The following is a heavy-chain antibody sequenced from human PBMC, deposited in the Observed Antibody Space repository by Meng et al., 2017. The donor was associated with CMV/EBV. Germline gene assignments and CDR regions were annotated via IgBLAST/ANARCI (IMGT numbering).Heavy chain of an antibody. J-gene: IGHJ4*02. CDR2: IRNDGSNK. Sequence: GESLKISCAASGFVFSRYGMHWVRQAPGNGLEWVAFIRNDGSNKYYADSVKGRFTISRDDSKNTLYLQMNSLRAEDTAVYYCARGLEWLLLGIFDYWGQGTLVTVSS. V-gene: IGHV3-30*02. CDR3: ARGLEWLLLGIFDY. D-gene: IGHD3-3*01. CDR1: GFVFSRYG.